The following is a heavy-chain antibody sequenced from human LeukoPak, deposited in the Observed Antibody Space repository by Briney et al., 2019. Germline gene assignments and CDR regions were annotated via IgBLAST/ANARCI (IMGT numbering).Heavy chain of an antibody. V-gene: IGHV3-7*03. CDR1: GFTFSSYW. CDR2: IKQDGSEK. Sequence: GGSLRLSCAASGFTFSSYWMSWVRQAPGKGLEWVANIKQDGSEKYYVDPVKGRFTISRDNAKNSLYLQMNSLRAEDTAVYYCARDHDYGDYYYYYGMDVWGQGTTVTVSS. J-gene: IGHJ6*02. CDR3: ARDHDYGDYYYYYGMDV. D-gene: IGHD4-17*01.